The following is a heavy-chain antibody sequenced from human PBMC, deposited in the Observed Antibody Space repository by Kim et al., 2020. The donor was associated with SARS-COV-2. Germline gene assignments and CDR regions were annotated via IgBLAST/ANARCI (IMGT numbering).Heavy chain of an antibody. D-gene: IGHD6-13*01. CDR3: AKFFGAAAGTWVDY. Sequence: GYSVKGRFTISRDNSKNTLYLQMSSLRAEDTALYCCAKFFGAAAGTWVDYWGQRTLVTVSS. J-gene: IGHJ4*02. V-gene: IGHV3-23*01.